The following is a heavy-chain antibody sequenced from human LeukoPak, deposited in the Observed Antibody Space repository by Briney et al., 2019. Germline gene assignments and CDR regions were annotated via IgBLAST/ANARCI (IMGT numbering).Heavy chain of an antibody. CDR1: GFTFSDYY. D-gene: IGHD6-13*01. CDR3: ARFIAAPYYFDY. CDR2: ISSSGSTI. Sequence: RGSLRLSCAASGFTFSDYYMSWIRQAPGKGLEWVSYISSSGSTIYYADSVKGRFTISRDNAKNSLYLQMNSLRAEDTAVYYCARFIAAPYYFDYWGRGTLVTVSS. V-gene: IGHV3-11*04. J-gene: IGHJ4*02.